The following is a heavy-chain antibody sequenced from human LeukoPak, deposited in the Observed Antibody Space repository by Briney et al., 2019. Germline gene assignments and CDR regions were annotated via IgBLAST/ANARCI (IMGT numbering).Heavy chain of an antibody. CDR3: ARALSYSYGSMDF. CDR1: GFSFGSYS. D-gene: IGHD5-18*01. J-gene: IGHJ4*02. V-gene: IGHV3-21*01. Sequence: GGSLTLSCAASGFSFGSYSMNWVRQAPGKGLEWVSSISSGRNYIYNADSLKGRFTISRDNAKNSLYLQMNSLRAEDTAVYYCARALSYSYGSMDFWGQGALVIVSS. CDR2: ISSGRNYI.